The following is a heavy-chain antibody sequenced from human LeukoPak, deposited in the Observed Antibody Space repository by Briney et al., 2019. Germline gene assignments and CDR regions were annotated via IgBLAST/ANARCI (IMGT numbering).Heavy chain of an antibody. V-gene: IGHV1-18*01. D-gene: IGHD3-9*01. J-gene: IGHJ4*02. CDR2: ISAYNGNT. CDR3: ARGYYDILTGYYDAGYYFDY. Sequence: GASVKVSCKASGYTFTSYGISWVRQAPGQGLEWMGWISAYNGNTSYAQKFQGRVTMTRDTSTSTVYMELSSLRSEDTAVYYCARGYYDILTGYYDAGYYFDYWGQGTLVTVSS. CDR1: GYTFTSYG.